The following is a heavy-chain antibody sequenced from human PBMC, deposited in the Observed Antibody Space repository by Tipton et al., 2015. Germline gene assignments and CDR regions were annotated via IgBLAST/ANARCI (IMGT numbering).Heavy chain of an antibody. V-gene: IGHV1-69*06. CDR2: IIPIFGSP. Sequence: QVQLVQSGAEVKKPGSSVKVSCTASGSSFSAYAITWVRQAPGQGLEWMGGIIPIFGSPNYAQKFQGGVTITADKSTSTGYMELSSLRSEDTAVYYCASRGTTWYPYYFDNWGQGTLVTVSS. CDR1: GSSFSAYA. D-gene: IGHD6-13*01. J-gene: IGHJ4*02. CDR3: ASRGTTWYPYYFDN.